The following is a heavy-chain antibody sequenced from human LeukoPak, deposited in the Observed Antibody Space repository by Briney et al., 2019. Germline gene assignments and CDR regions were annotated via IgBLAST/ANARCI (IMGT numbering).Heavy chain of an antibody. CDR3: AKDPILGYCSGGSCCPY. CDR2: FTDSFSGSGGST. V-gene: IGHV3-23*01. D-gene: IGHD2-15*01. CDR1: GFSFSSYA. J-gene: IGHJ4*02. Sequence: GGSLRLSCAASGFSFSSYAMSWVRQAPGKGLEWVTGFTDSFSGSGGSTQYADSVKGRFTISRDNSKNTLYLQMNSLRAEDTAVYYCAKDPILGYCSGGSCCPYWGQGTLVTVSS.